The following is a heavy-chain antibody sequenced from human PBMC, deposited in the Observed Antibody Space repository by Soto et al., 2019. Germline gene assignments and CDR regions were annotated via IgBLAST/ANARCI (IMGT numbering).Heavy chain of an antibody. CDR1: GYTFTGYA. CDR3: ARCSKASGDDALSLKY. D-gene: IGHD4-17*01. CDR2: VSAYSGHT. Sequence: QVQLVQSGAEVKGPGASVKVSCKASGYTFTGYAFIWVRQAPGQGLEGMGWVSAYSGHTIYSQKFQGRVTLTTDAYTTPPSMAVTTLGSDDTAVYYCARCSKASGDDALSLKYWGQGTLVTVSS. V-gene: IGHV1-18*01. J-gene: IGHJ1*01.